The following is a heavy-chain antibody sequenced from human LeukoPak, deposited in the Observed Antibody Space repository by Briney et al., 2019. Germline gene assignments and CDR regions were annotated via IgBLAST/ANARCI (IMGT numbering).Heavy chain of an antibody. CDR2: ISSGRSYI. Sequence: PGGSLRLSCAASGFTFSGYSMNWVRQAPGKGLEWVSTISSGRSYIYYADSVKGRFTISRDNAKNSLYLQMNSLRAEDTAVYYCAIDLRREKQYYFDYWGQGTLVTVSS. CDR1: GFTFSGYS. V-gene: IGHV3-21*01. J-gene: IGHJ4*02. CDR3: AIDLRREKQYYFDY. D-gene: IGHD1-26*01.